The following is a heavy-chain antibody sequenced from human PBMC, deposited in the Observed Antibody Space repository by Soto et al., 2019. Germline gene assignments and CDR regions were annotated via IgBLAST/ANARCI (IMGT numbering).Heavy chain of an antibody. CDR1: GGSISSGDYY. V-gene: IGHV4-30-4*01. D-gene: IGHD2-2*01. J-gene: IGHJ4*02. CDR2: SYYSGST. CDR3: ATVTLGSTRLDY. Sequence: QVQLQESGPGLVKPSQTLSLTCTVSGGSISSGDYYWSWIRQPPGKGLEWIGYSYYSGSTYHNPSLKRRVTISVDTSTHHSALTLSSVTAADTAVYHGATVTLGSTRLDYWGQGTLVTVSS.